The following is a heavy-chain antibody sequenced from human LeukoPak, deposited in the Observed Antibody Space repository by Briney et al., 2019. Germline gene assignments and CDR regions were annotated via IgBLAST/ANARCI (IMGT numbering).Heavy chain of an antibody. CDR3: ARALRTGQGDYVPVL. CDR1: GYSFNNYW. D-gene: IGHD4-17*01. Sequence: KDGESLKISCKGSGYSFNNYWIGWVRQLPGKGLEWMTIFYPGDSETRYSPSLQGQVTISADKSIGTMSMQWSSLKASDTAMYYCARALRTGQGDYVPVLWGQGTLVIVSS. CDR2: FYPGDSET. J-gene: IGHJ4*02. V-gene: IGHV5-51*01.